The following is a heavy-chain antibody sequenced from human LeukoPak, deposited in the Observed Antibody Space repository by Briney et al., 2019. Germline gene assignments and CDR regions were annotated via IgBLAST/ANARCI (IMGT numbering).Heavy chain of an antibody. CDR2: INEDGSEK. J-gene: IGHJ4*02. Sequence: GGSLRLSCVASGIRFSALWMNWVRQAPGKGLEPVASINEDGSEKYYVDSVKGRFTISRDNPKKSLYLQLNSLRVDDTAVYFCARDSDAYDYWGQGTLVTVSS. CDR1: GIRFSALW. D-gene: IGHD2-2*01. V-gene: IGHV3-7*01. CDR3: ARDSDAYDY.